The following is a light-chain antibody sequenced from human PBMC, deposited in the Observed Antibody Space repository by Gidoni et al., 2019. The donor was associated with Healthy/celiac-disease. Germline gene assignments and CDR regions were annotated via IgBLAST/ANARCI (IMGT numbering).Light chain of an antibody. V-gene: IGLV2-11*01. Sequence: QSALTQPRSVSGSPGPSVTISCTGTSSDVGGYNYVSWYQQHPGKAPKLMIYDVSKRPSGVPDRFSGSKSGNTASQTISGLQAEDEADYYCCSYAGSYTLVFGGGTKLTVL. CDR2: DVS. CDR1: SSDVGGYNY. J-gene: IGLJ2*01. CDR3: CSYAGSYTLV.